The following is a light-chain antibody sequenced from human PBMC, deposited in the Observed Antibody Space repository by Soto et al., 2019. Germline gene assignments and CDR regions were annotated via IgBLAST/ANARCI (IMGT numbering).Light chain of an antibody. CDR3: QEHGNWPRRT. CDR1: ESLYTY. Sequence: EIVLTQSPATLSLSPGERATPSCRASESLYTYLAWFQQKPGQAPRLLIYDTSRRATGVPARFSGSGAGTDYTLTISSLEPEDFAVYYCQEHGNWPRRTFGPGTKVDIK. CDR2: DTS. V-gene: IGKV3-11*01. J-gene: IGKJ3*01.